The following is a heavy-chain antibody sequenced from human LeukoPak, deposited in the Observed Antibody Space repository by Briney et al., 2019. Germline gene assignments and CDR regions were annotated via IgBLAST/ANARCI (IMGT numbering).Heavy chain of an antibody. V-gene: IGHV4-34*01. CDR3: ARGRTTTVTLGFDP. D-gene: IGHD4-11*01. CDR1: GGSFSGYY. J-gene: IGHJ5*02. Sequence: SETLSLTCAVYGGSFSGYYWSWIRQPPGKGLEWIGEINHSGSTNYNPSLKSRVTISVDTFKNQFSLKLSSVTAADTAVYYCARGRTTTVTLGFDPWGQGTLVTVSS. CDR2: INHSGST.